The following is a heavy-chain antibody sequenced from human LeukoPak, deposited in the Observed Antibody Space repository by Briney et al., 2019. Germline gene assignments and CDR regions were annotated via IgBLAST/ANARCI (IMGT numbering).Heavy chain of an antibody. V-gene: IGHV3-53*01. CDR2: IYSGGST. J-gene: IGHJ4*02. CDR1: GFTVSSNY. CDR3: AREDGSSCFDY. D-gene: IGHD6-13*01. Sequence: GGSLRLSCAASGFTVSSNYMSWVRQAPGKGLEWVSLIYSGGSTYYADSVKGRFTISRDNSKNTLYLQMNSLRAEDTAVYYCAREDGSSCFDYWGQGTLVTVSS.